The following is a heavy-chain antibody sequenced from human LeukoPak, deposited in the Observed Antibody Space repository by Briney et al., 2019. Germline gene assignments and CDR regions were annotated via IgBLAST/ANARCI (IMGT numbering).Heavy chain of an antibody. CDR1: GFTFSSYW. CDR2: INPAGTIT. Sequence: ASVKVSCKASGFTFSSYWMHWVRQAPGQGLEWLGRINPAGTITVFARKFQGRATVTRDTSASTVYMELNTLTSEDTAVYYCVREDNSPYKNFDHWGQGTLVTVSS. V-gene: IGHV1-46*01. J-gene: IGHJ4*02. D-gene: IGHD1-1*01. CDR3: VREDNSPYKNFDH.